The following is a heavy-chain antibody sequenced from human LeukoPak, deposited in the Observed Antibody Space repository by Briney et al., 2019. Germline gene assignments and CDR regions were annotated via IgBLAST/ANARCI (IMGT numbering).Heavy chain of an antibody. Sequence: PGGSLRLSCAASGFTFSDYYMSWVRQAPGKGLEWVSYIRGSSSNINYADSVKGRFTISRDNAKNSLYLQMNSLRAEDTAVYYCARQFCCDTNGYQDAFDIWGQGTTVTVSS. CDR3: ARQFCCDTNGYQDAFDI. J-gene: IGHJ3*02. D-gene: IGHD2-8*01. CDR1: GFTFSDYY. V-gene: IGHV3-11*03. CDR2: IRGSSSNI.